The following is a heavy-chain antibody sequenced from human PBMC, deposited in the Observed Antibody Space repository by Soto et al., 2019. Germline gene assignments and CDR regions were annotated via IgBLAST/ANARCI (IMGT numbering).Heavy chain of an antibody. Sequence: TSQTLSLTCTVSAVSVTNFYWSWIRQSPGRGLESMGYIYNSGDTNYNPSLKSRASISVDTSKNQFSLKLHSVSPADTAAYSCAGILRPVMVAPFGYPQLSFDYWGQGILVTVSS. CDR3: AGILRPVMVAPFGYPQLSFDY. V-gene: IGHV4-59*02. CDR1: AVSVTNFY. J-gene: IGHJ4*02. D-gene: IGHD2-2*01. CDR2: IYNSGDT.